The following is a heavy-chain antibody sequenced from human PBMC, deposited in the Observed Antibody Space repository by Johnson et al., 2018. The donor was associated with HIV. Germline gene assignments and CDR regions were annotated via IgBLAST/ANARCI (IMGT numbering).Heavy chain of an antibody. V-gene: IGHV3-74*03. CDR1: GFSFSTYW. J-gene: IGHJ3*02. CDR3: AREGLDCSGDSCYSYTFYM. CDR2: IDTEGSGT. Sequence: MLLVESGGGLVQPGGSLRLSCAASGFSFSTYWMHWVRRVPGKGLVWVSRIDTEGSGTTYADSVKGRFTISRDNAKNTFYLQMNSLRVEDTALYYCAREGLDCSGDSCYSYTFYMWGQGTMVTVSS. D-gene: IGHD2-15*01.